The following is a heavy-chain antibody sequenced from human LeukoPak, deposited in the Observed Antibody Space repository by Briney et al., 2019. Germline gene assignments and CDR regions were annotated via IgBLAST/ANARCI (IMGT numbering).Heavy chain of an antibody. CDR1: GGSINNSHYY. D-gene: IGHD2-21*02. CDR2: TFYSGTT. Sequence: SETLSLTCTVSGGSINNSHYYWGWIRQPPGKGLEWIGTTFYSGTTQHNPSLQSRVTMSVDTSKNQFSLNLRSVTAADAALYYCARHVPSALRVVVVTSDWYFDLWGRGTLVSVSS. CDR3: ARHVPSALRVVVVTSDWYFDL. V-gene: IGHV4-39*01. J-gene: IGHJ2*01.